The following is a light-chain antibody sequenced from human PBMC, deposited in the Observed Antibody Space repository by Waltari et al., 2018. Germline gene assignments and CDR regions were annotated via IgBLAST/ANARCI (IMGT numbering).Light chain of an antibody. CDR1: QSILYSADNGNY. Sequence: DIVMTQSPDSLAVSLGERATINCKSSQSILYSADNGNYLAWYQKKPGQPPRLLIYWESTRASGGPDRFSGAGSGTDFNFTISSLQAEDVAEYYCQQYYSSPLTFGPGTKVDIK. V-gene: IGKV4-1*01. J-gene: IGKJ3*01. CDR3: QQYYSSPLT. CDR2: WES.